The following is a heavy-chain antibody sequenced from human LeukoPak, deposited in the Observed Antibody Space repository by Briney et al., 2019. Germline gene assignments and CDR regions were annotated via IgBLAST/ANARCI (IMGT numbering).Heavy chain of an antibody. V-gene: IGHV3-30*04. CDR2: ISYDGSNK. J-gene: IGHJ4*02. Sequence: QPGGSLRLSCAASGFTFSSYAMHWVRQAPGKGLEWVAVISYDGSNKYYADSVKGRFTISRDNAKNTLYLQMNSLRAEDAAVYFCAKAPVTSCRGAYCYPFDSWGQGTLVTVSS. CDR3: AKAPVTSCRGAYCYPFDS. CDR1: GFTFSSYA. D-gene: IGHD2-21*01.